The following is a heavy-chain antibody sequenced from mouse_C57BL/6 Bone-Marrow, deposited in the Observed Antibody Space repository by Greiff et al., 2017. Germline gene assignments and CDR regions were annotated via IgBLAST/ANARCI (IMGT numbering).Heavy chain of an antibody. V-gene: IGHV1-26*01. CDR2: INPNNGGT. Sequence: EVQLQQSGPELVKPGASVKISCKASGYTFTDYYMNWVKQSHGKSLEWIGDINPNNGGTSYNQKFKGKATLTVDKSSSTAYMELRSLTSEDSAVYYCARGGRNDYDVRAMDYWGQGTSVTVSS. CDR3: ARGGRNDYDVRAMDY. CDR1: GYTFTDYY. J-gene: IGHJ4*01. D-gene: IGHD2-4*01.